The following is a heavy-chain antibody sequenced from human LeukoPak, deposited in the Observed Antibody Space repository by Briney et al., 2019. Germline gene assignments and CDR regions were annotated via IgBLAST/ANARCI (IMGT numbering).Heavy chain of an antibody. J-gene: IGHJ4*02. V-gene: IGHV3-23*01. CDR2: ISGSGGST. CDR3: AKKPSGTPRLDY. D-gene: IGHD1-26*01. CDR1: GFTVSSNY. Sequence: SGGSLRLSCAASGFTVSSNYMSWVRQAPGKGLEWVSAISGSGGSTYYADSVKGRFTISRDNSKNTLYLQMNSLRAEDTAVYYCAKKPSGTPRLDYWGQGTLVTVSS.